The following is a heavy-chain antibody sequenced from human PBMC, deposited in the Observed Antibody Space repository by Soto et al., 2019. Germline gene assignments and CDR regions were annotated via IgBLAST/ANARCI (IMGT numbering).Heavy chain of an antibody. J-gene: IGHJ6*02. CDR2: ISFGGDNK. D-gene: IGHD3-10*01. Sequence: GGSLRLSWAAAGVTFVGYGRHLVRPEPGKGLEWVAVISFGGDNKYYADSVKGRFTISRDNLKNTLYLQMNSLRVEGTAVYYCARDQQMAYYYGSGPIDYYGKDVWGQGTTVTVSS. CDR3: ARDQQMAYYYGSGPIDYYGKDV. V-gene: IGHV3-30-3*01. CDR1: GVTFVGYG.